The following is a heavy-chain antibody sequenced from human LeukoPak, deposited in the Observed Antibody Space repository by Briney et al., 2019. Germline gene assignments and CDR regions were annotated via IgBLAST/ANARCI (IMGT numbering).Heavy chain of an antibody. CDR3: ARDRYYGSGSYYVGHDY. V-gene: IGHV3-48*01. CDR1: GFTFSSYS. D-gene: IGHD3-10*01. Sequence: GGSLRLSCAASGFTFSSYSMNWVRQAPGKGLEWVSYISSSSSTIYYADSVKGRFTISRDNAKNSLYLQMNSLRAEDTAVYYCARDRYYGSGSYYVGHDYWGQGTLVTVSS. CDR2: ISSSSSTI. J-gene: IGHJ4*02.